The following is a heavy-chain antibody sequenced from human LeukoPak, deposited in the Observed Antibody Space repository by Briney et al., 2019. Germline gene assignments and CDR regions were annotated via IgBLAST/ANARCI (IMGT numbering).Heavy chain of an antibody. CDR3: ARPYYYDSSGYYPDAFYI. CDR1: GGTFSSYA. V-gene: IGHV1-69*04. J-gene: IGHJ3*02. Sequence: SVKVSCKASGGTFSSYAISWVRQAPGQGLEWMGRIIPILGIADYAQKFQGRVTITADKSTSTAYMELSSLRSEDTAVYYCARPYYYDSSGYYPDAFYIWGQGTMVTVSS. CDR2: IIPILGIA. D-gene: IGHD3-22*01.